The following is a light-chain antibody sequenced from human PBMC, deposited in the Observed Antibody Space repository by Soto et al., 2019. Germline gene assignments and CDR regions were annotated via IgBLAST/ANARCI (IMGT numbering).Light chain of an antibody. V-gene: IGKV3-15*01. CDR3: QQYEKWPPSIT. CDR2: GAS. CDR1: QSVSSN. J-gene: IGKJ5*01. Sequence: EIVLTQSPATLSLSPGERATLSCRASQSVSSNLAWYQQKPGQAPRLLIYGASTRATGIPARFSGSGSGTEFTLTISSLQSEDFALYFCQQYEKWPPSITFGQGTRLEI.